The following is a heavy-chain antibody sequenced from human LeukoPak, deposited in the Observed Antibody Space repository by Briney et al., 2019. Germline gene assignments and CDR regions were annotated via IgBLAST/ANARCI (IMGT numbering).Heavy chain of an antibody. V-gene: IGHV4-4*07. Sequence: SETLSLTCTVSGGSISSYYWSWIRQPAGKRLEWIGRISSSGSTNYNPSLKSRVTMSVDSSKNQFSLILISVTAADTAVYYCARDPHLDYFDYWGQGTLVTVSS. J-gene: IGHJ4*02. D-gene: IGHD3-16*01. CDR3: ARDPHLDYFDY. CDR2: ISSSGST. CDR1: GGSISSYY.